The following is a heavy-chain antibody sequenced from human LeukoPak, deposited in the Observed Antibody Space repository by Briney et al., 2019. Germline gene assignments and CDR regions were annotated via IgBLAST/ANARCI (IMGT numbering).Heavy chain of an antibody. D-gene: IGHD3-10*01. J-gene: IGHJ4*02. CDR2: INWNGGST. V-gene: IGHV3-20*04. CDR3: ARSARGVSGFYFDY. CDR1: GFTFNSYA. Sequence: GGSLRLSCAASGFTFNSYAMSWVRQAPGKGLEWVSGINWNGGSTGYADSVKGRLTISRDNAKNSLYLQMNSLRAEDTALYYCARSARGVSGFYFDYWGQGTLVTVSS.